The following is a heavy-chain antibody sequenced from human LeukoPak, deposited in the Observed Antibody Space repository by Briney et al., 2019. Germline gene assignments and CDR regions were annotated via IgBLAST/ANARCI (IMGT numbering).Heavy chain of an antibody. Sequence: GGSLRLSCAASGFSNYTMHWVRQAPGKGLEWVAVISYDGSNKYYADSVKGRFTVSRDNSKNTPFLQMDTLRPEDTAVYYCAKWSGSGSFSWTPLAHWGQGTLVTASS. CDR1: GFSNYT. CDR3: AKWSGSGSFSWTPLAH. J-gene: IGHJ4*02. D-gene: IGHD3-10*01. CDR2: ISYDGSNK. V-gene: IGHV3-30*04.